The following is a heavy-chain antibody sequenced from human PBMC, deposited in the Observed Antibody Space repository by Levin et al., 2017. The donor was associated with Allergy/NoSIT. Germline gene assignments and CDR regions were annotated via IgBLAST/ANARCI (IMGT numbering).Heavy chain of an antibody. CDR2: LSGRGGMT. CDR1: GFTFSSYA. J-gene: IGHJ4*02. Sequence: GESLKISCSASGFTFSSYAMTWVRQGPGKGLEWVSGLSGRGGMTYYADSVKGRFTISRDNSKSTLYLEMTSLRADDTAVYYCAKVSDSDFWSGYDMNFEHWGQGALVTVSS. D-gene: IGHD3-3*01. CDR3: AKVSDSDFWSGYDMNFEH. V-gene: IGHV3-23*01.